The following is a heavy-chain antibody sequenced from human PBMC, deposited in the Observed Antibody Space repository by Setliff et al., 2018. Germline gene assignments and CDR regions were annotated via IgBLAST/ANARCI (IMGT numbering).Heavy chain of an antibody. CDR2: IDWYDDK. CDR1: GFSLRSSGMA. D-gene: IGHD5-12*01. J-gene: IGHJ4*02. Sequence: SGPTLVNPTQTLTLTCSFSGFSLRSSGMAVGWIRQPLGKALEWLALIDWYDDKLYSTSLRTRLSISKDTSKNQVVLTMTNMDPVDTGTYYCARIRKGYIGYEGFDYWGQGTLVTVSS. V-gene: IGHV2-70*13. CDR3: ARIRKGYIGYEGFDY.